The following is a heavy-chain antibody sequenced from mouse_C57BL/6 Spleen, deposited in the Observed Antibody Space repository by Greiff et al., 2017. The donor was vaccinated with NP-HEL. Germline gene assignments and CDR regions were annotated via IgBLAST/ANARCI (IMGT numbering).Heavy chain of an antibody. CDR3: ARGPYLLRDAMDY. Sequence: EVKLMESEGGLVQPGSSMKLSCTASGFTFSDYYMAWVRQAPEKGLEWVANINYDGSSTYYLDSLKSRFIISRDNAKNILYLQMSSLTSEDTATYYCARGPYLLRDAMDYWGQGTSVTVSS. J-gene: IGHJ4*01. V-gene: IGHV5-16*01. CDR1: GFTFSDYY. D-gene: IGHD1-1*01. CDR2: INYDGSST.